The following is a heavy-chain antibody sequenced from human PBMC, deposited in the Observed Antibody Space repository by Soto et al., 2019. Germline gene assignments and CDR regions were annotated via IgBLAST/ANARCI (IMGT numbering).Heavy chain of an antibody. CDR3: ARGRDRSLGAY. Sequence: SETLSLTCAVYGGSFSGYYWSWIRQPPGKGLEWIGEINHSGSTNYNPSLKSRVTISVDTSKNQFSLKLSSVTAADTAVYYCARGRDRSLGAYWGQGTLVTVS. V-gene: IGHV4-34*01. CDR2: INHSGST. CDR1: GGSFSGYY. D-gene: IGHD3-10*01. J-gene: IGHJ4*02.